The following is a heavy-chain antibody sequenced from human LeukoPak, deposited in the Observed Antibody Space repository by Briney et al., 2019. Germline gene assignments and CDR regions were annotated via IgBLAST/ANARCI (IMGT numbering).Heavy chain of an antibody. D-gene: IGHD5-24*01. CDR2: ISSSGNTR. CDR3: AWRGMAAFDS. Sequence: GGSLSLSCAASGFTFSDYYMSWIRQAPGKGLEWVAYISSSGNTRYYADSVKGRFTISRDNAKNSLYLQMNSLRAEDTAVYYCAWRGMAAFDSWGQGTLVTVSS. J-gene: IGHJ4*02. CDR1: GFTFSDYY. V-gene: IGHV3-11*04.